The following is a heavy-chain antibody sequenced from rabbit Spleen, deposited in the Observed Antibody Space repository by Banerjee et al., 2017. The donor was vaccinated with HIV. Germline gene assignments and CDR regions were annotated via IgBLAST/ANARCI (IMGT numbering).Heavy chain of an antibody. CDR2: IAGSSSGFT. J-gene: IGHJ4*01. CDR1: GFSFSRSYY. Sequence: QEQLEESGGGLVQTEGSLTLTCTASGFSFSRSYYMCWGRQAPGKGLEWISCIAGSSSGFTYSATWAKRRFTISKTSSTTVTLQMTSLTVANTAIYFCARDAAGREDFNLWGQGTLVTVS. D-gene: IGHD4-2*01. V-gene: IGHV1S45*01. CDR3: ARDAAGREDFNL.